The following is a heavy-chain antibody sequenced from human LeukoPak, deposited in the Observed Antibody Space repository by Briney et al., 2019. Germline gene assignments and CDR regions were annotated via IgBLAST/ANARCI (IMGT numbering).Heavy chain of an antibody. J-gene: IGHJ3*02. Sequence: PGGSLRLSCAASGFNFRTYSMNWVRQAPGKGLEWVSYISSGSSTIYYADSVKGRFTISRDNAKNSLYLQMNSLRDEDTAVYYCARRVPLLHKWNVDAFDIWGQGTMVTVSS. V-gene: IGHV3-48*02. CDR2: ISSGSSTI. CDR1: GFNFRTYS. D-gene: IGHD1-1*01. CDR3: ARRVPLLHKWNVDAFDI.